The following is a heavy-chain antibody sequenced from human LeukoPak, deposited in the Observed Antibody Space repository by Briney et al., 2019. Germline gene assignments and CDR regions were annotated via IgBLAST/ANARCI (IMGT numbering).Heavy chain of an antibody. J-gene: IGHJ4*02. CDR1: GFSFSDYG. V-gene: IGHV3-30-3*01. D-gene: IGHD4-17*01. CDR3: ARGPTFYGDYGYVDY. CDR2: LSYDVSRK. Sequence: GGSLRLSCVASGFSFSDYGMHWVRQAPGKGLEWVAVLSYDVSRKYYADSVKGRFTISRDNFKNTLELQMNSLRPEDTAVYYCARGPTFYGDYGYVDYWGQGTLVTVSS.